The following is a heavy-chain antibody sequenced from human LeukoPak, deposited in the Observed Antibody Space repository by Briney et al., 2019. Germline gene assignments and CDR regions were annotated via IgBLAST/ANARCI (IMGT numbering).Heavy chain of an antibody. CDR1: GFTFSSYG. J-gene: IGHJ4*02. CDR2: IRYDGSNK. CDR3: AKGRFLEWLRFDY. V-gene: IGHV3-30*02. Sequence: PGGSLRLSCAASGFTFSSYGMHWVRQAPGKGLGWVAFIRYDGSNKYYADYVKGRFTISRDNSKNTQYLQMNSLRAEDKAVYYCAKGRFLEWLRFDYWGQGTLVTVSS. D-gene: IGHD3-3*01.